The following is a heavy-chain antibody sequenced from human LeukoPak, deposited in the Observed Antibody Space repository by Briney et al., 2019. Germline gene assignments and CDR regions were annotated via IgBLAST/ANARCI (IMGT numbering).Heavy chain of an antibody. J-gene: IGHJ2*01. CDR3: ARALKGYCSSTSCYNWYFDL. Sequence: PSETLSLTCTVSGGSISSSSYYWGRIRQPPGKGLEWIGSIYYSGSTYYNPSLKSRVTISVDTSKNQFSLKLSSVTAADTAVYYCARALKGYCSSTSCYNWYFDLWGRGTLVTVSS. CDR1: GGSISSSSYY. D-gene: IGHD2-2*02. CDR2: IYYSGST. V-gene: IGHV4-39*07.